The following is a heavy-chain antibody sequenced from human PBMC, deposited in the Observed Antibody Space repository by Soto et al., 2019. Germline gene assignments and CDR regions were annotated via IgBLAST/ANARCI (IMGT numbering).Heavy chain of an antibody. V-gene: IGHV4-4*02. CDR2: IYHSGST. J-gene: IGHJ5*02. D-gene: IGHD6-19*01. Sequence: LSLTCAVSVGCISRSNCWSWVRQPPGKGLEWIWEIYHSGSTNYNPSIKSRVTISVDKSKNQFSLKLSSVTAADTAVYYCARGGIAVADLNWFDPWGQGTLV. CDR3: ARGGIAVADLNWFDP. CDR1: VGCISRSNC.